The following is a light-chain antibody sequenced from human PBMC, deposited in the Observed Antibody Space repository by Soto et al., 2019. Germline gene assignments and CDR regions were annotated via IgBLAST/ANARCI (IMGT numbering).Light chain of an antibody. Sequence: TPTPFTLSSALVVTGTTISRASQSISVWLAWYQQKAGKAPNLLIYKASRLESGVPSRFSGSGSEAEFTLTISGLQPGDSATYYCQQYNSNSPTFGQGTKVDIK. CDR1: QSISVW. J-gene: IGKJ1*01. CDR3: QQYNSNSPT. V-gene: IGKV1-5*03. CDR2: KAS.